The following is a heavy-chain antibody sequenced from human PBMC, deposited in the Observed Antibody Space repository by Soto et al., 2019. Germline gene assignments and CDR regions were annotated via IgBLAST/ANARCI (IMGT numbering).Heavy chain of an antibody. Sequence: QVQLVQSGAEVKKPGASVKVSCKASGYTFTSYDINWVRQATGQGLEWLGWMNPNSGKTGYAQKFQGRVTMTRNTSISTAYMELSSLRSEDTAVYYCARGYCSGGSCSDAFDIWGQGTMVTVSS. D-gene: IGHD2-15*01. J-gene: IGHJ3*02. CDR3: ARGYCSGGSCSDAFDI. V-gene: IGHV1-8*01. CDR2: MNPNSGKT. CDR1: GYTFTSYD.